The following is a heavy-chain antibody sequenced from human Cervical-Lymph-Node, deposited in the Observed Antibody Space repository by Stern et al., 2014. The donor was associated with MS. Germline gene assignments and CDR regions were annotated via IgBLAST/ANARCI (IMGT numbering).Heavy chain of an antibody. D-gene: IGHD5-24*01. Sequence: VQLVQWGAGLLKPSETLSLTCAVYGGSFSGYYWSWIRQPPGKGLEWIGXINHSGSTNYNPSLKSRVTISVDTSKNQFSLKLSSVTAADTAVYYCAPRPGDGYRYNWFDPWGQGTLVTVSS. J-gene: IGHJ5*02. CDR3: APRPGDGYRYNWFDP. V-gene: IGHV4-34*01. CDR2: INHSGST. CDR1: GGSFSGYY.